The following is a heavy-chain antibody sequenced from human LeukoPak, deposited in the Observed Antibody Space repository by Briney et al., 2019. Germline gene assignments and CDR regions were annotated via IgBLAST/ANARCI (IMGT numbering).Heavy chain of an antibody. V-gene: IGHV1-69*13. CDR1: GGTFSSYA. D-gene: IGHD2-15*01. CDR2: IIRIFGTA. J-gene: IGHJ6*04. Sequence: ASVKVSCKASGGTFSSYAISWVRQAPGQGLEWMGGIIRIFGTANYAQKFQGRVTITADESTSTAYMELSSLRSEDTAVYYCARSHSRVAATSGPRYYYYGMDVWGKGTTVTVSS. CDR3: ARSHSRVAATSGPRYYYYGMDV.